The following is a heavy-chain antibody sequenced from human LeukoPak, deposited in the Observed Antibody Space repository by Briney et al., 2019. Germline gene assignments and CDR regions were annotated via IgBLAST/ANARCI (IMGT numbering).Heavy chain of an antibody. CDR2: IYYSGST. CDR1: GGSFSGYY. V-gene: IGHV4-34*09. CDR3: ARANYDFWSGYFARYNWFDP. D-gene: IGHD3-3*01. Sequence: PSETLSLTCAVYGGSFSGYYWSWIRQPPGKGLEWIGYIYYSGSTYYNPSLKSRVTISVDTSKNQFSLKLSSVTAADTAVYYCARANYDFWSGYFARYNWFDPWGQGTLVTVSS. J-gene: IGHJ5*02.